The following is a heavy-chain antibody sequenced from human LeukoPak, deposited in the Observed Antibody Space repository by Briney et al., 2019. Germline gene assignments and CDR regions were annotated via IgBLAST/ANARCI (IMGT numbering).Heavy chain of an antibody. V-gene: IGHV3-30-3*01. CDR3: ARESDYGDYGEYPAGLPWYFDL. Sequence: PGGSLRLSCAASGFTFSSYAMHWVRQAPGKGLEWVAVISYDGSNKYYADSVKGRFTISRDNSKNTLYLQVNSLRAEDTAVYYCARESDYGDYGEYPAGLPWYFDLWGRGTLVTVSS. D-gene: IGHD4-17*01. CDR1: GFTFSSYA. J-gene: IGHJ2*01. CDR2: ISYDGSNK.